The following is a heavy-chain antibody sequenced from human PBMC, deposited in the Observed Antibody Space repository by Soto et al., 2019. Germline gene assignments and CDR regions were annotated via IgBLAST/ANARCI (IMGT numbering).Heavy chain of an antibody. J-gene: IGHJ4*02. Sequence: SETLSLTCAVYGGSFSGYYWSWIRQPPGKGLEWIGEINHSGSTNYNPSLKSRVSISVDTSRNQFSLDLTSVTAADTAVYYCARDRATGAPFDSWGQGTMVTVSS. CDR2: INHSGST. CDR1: GGSFSGYY. D-gene: IGHD1-1*01. V-gene: IGHV4-34*01. CDR3: ARDRATGAPFDS.